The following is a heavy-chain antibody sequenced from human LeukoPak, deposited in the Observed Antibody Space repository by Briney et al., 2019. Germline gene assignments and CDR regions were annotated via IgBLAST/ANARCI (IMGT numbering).Heavy chain of an antibody. CDR3: ARDTDTVTSMYYYGMDV. J-gene: IGHJ6*02. Sequence: PGGSLRLSCAASGFTLSSYGMHWVRQAPGKGLEWVAIISYVGSNKDYADSVKGRFTISRDNAKKSLYLQMDSLRAEDTAVYYCARDTDTVTSMYYYGMDVWGQGTTVTVSS. D-gene: IGHD5-18*01. V-gene: IGHV3-30*03. CDR2: ISYVGSNK. CDR1: GFTLSSYG.